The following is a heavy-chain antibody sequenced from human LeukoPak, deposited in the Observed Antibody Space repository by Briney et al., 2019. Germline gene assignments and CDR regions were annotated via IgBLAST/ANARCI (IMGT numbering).Heavy chain of an antibody. CDR2: ISSSGSTR. Sequence: PGRSLRLSCAASGFTFDDYAMHWVRQAPGKGLEWVSYISSSGSTRSYADSVRGRFTISRDQAKNSLYLQMNSLRAEDTAVYYCARLSYYGSGSYGIDIWGQGTLVTVSS. CDR3: ARLSYYGSGSYGIDI. V-gene: IGHV3-48*03. CDR1: GFTFDDYA. J-gene: IGHJ3*02. D-gene: IGHD3-10*01.